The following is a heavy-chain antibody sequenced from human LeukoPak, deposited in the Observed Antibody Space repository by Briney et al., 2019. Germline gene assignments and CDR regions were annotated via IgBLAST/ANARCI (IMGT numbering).Heavy chain of an antibody. CDR3: ARDRFLEPVDY. CDR2: ISYDGSNK. J-gene: IGHJ4*02. V-gene: IGHV3-30-3*01. CDR1: GFTFSSYA. Sequence: GGSLRLSCAASGFTFSSYAMHWVRQAPGKGLEWVAAISYDGSNKYYADSVKGRFTISRDNSKNTLYLQMNSLRAEDTAVYYCARDRFLEPVDYWGQGTLVTVSS. D-gene: IGHD3-3*01.